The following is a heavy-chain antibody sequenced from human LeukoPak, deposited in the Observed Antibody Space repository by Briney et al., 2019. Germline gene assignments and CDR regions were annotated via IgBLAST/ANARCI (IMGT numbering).Heavy chain of an antibody. Sequence: GGSLRLSCAASGFTFSSYDVHWVRQATGKGLERVSAIGTAGDTYYPGSVKGRFTVSRENAKNSLYLQMNSLRAGDTAVYYCARAPGRGEYQLPGGFRGEGYYGMDVWGQGTTVTVSS. CDR3: ARAPGRGEYQLPGGFRGEGYYGMDV. CDR2: IGTAGDT. CDR1: GFTFSSYD. V-gene: IGHV3-13*01. D-gene: IGHD2-2*01. J-gene: IGHJ6*02.